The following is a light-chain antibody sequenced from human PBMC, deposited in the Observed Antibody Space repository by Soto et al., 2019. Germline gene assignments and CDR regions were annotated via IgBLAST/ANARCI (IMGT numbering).Light chain of an antibody. Sequence: QSVLTQPPSASGTPGQRVTISCSGSNSNIGSNTVNWYQHLPGTAPKLLIYSNNQRPSGVPDRFSGSKSGTSASLAISGLQSEDEADYYCAAWDDSLNGVVFGGGTKLTVL. CDR1: NSNIGSNT. CDR2: SNN. J-gene: IGLJ2*01. V-gene: IGLV1-44*01. CDR3: AAWDDSLNGVV.